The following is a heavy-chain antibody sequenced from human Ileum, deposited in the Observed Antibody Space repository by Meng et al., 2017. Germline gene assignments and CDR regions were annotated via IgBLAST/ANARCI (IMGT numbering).Heavy chain of an antibody. D-gene: IGHD5-18*01. CDR3: AREFYVDTAMVIDS. J-gene: IGHJ4*02. V-gene: IGHV4-30-4*01. CDR1: NVSLTNVYSY. CDR2: IYYDGSS. Sequence: QAQLQESGPGLVKPSQTLSPTCSVANVSLTNVYSYWNWIRQAPGQALEHIGYIYYDGSSYATPSLKSRVTMSIDTSTNQFSLRLDSVTAADTAVYYCAREFYVDTAMVIDSWGPGALVTVSS.